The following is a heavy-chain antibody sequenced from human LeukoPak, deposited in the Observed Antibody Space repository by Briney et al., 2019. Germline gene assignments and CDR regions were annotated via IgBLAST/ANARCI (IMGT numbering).Heavy chain of an antibody. CDR3: ARLVAIGVFYYFDY. J-gene: IGHJ4*02. CDR1: GGYITSYY. Sequence: SETLSLTCTVSGGYITSYYWSWIRQPPGKGLEWIGYIYYSGGTNYNPSLKSRVTISVDTSKNQFSLKRSSVTAADTAVYYCARLVAIGVFYYFDYWGQGTQVTVSS. D-gene: IGHD2-21*01. V-gene: IGHV4-59*08. CDR2: IYYSGGT.